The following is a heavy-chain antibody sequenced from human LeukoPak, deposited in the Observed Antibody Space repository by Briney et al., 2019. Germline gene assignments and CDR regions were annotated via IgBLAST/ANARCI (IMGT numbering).Heavy chain of an antibody. D-gene: IGHD1-26*01. CDR3: ARNTRWLLDY. CDR2: INHSGST. J-gene: IGHJ4*02. Sequence: SETLSLTCAVYGGSFSGYYWSWIRQPPGKGLEWIGEINHSGSTNYNPSLKSRVTISVDTSKNQFSLKLSSVAAADTAVYYCARNTRWLLDYWGQGTLVTVSS. V-gene: IGHV4-34*01. CDR1: GGSFSGYY.